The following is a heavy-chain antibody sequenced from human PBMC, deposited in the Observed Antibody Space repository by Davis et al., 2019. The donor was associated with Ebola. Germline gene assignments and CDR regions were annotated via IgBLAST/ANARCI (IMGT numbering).Heavy chain of an antibody. CDR2: ISSSSSYI. CDR1: GFTFSSYS. D-gene: IGHD4-17*01. Sequence: GGSLRLSCAASGFTFSSYSMNWVRQAPGKGLEWVSSISSSSSYIYYADSVKGRFTISRDNAKNSLYLQMNSLRAEDTAVYYCTTLSTMTTVYFDLWGRGTLVTVSS. CDR3: TTLSTMTTVYFDL. V-gene: IGHV3-21*01. J-gene: IGHJ2*01.